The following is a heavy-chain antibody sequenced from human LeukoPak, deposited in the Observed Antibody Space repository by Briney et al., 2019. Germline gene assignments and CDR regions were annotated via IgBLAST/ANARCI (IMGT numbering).Heavy chain of an antibody. CDR3: ARGRGNSSSRRWFDR. CDR1: GGSFSGYY. V-gene: IGHV4-34*01. Sequence: SETLSLTCAVYGGSFSGYYWSWIRQPPGKGLEWIGEINHSGSTNYNPSLKSRVTISVDTSKNQFSLKLSSVTAADTAGYYCARGRGNSSSRRWFDRWGQGILVTASS. CDR2: INHSGST. J-gene: IGHJ5*01. D-gene: IGHD6-13*01.